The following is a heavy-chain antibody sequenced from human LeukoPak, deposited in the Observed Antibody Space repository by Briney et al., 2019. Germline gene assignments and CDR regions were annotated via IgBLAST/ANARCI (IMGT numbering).Heavy chain of an antibody. D-gene: IGHD6-19*01. CDR1: GGSISSSSYY. J-gene: IGHJ4*02. CDR2: IYYSGST. CDR3: ARLTPYSSVTPDY. Sequence: SSETLSLTCTVSGGSISSSSYYWGWIRQRPGKGLEWIGSIYYSGSTYYNPSLKSRVTISVDTSKNQFSLKLSSVTAADTAVYYCARLTPYSSVTPDYWGQGTLVTVSS. V-gene: IGHV4-39*01.